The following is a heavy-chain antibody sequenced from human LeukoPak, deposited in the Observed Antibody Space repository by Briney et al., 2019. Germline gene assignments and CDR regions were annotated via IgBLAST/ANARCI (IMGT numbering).Heavy chain of an antibody. CDR2: IMLNSGGT. J-gene: IGHJ4*02. V-gene: IGHV1-2*02. CDR3: ARADSSGYTYYFDS. CDR1: GYTFSDYY. D-gene: IGHD3-22*01. Sequence: GASVKVSCKTSGYTFSDYYMHWVRQAPGQGLEWMGWIMLNSGGTNYAQKFQGRVTMTRDSSINTAYMELSRLRSDDSAVYYCARADSSGYTYYFDSWGQGTLVTLSS.